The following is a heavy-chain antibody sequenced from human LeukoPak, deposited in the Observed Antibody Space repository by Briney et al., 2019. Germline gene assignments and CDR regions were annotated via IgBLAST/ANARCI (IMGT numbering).Heavy chain of an antibody. V-gene: IGHV3-30*04. D-gene: IGHD1-26*01. Sequence: SGGSLRLSCAASGFAFRTYSMHWARQAPGKGLEWLAVITYDGKVQHYTDSVKGQFTVSRDNSKKTLYLQMISLRPEDTAFYYCAREERVGATYCLDAWGRGTLVTVSS. CDR3: AREERVGATYCLDA. CDR1: GFAFRTYS. J-gene: IGHJ5*02. CDR2: ITYDGKVQ.